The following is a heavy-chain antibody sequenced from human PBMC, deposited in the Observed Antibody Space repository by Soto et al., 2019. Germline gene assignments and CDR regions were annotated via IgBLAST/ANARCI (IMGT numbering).Heavy chain of an antibody. CDR2: MSFDGTYK. CDR3: AKDRRDGEYNSVYDF. CDR1: GFRFSDYG. J-gene: IGHJ4*02. D-gene: IGHD1-20*01. V-gene: IGHV3-30*18. Sequence: QVHLAESGGGVVQPGRSLRLSCIGSGFRFSDYGMHWVRQAPGKGLEWVTMMSFDGTYKYSADSVRGRFIISRDNSKNTLYLQMNSLRPEDTAVYFCAKDRRDGEYNSVYDFWGQGPLVTVSS.